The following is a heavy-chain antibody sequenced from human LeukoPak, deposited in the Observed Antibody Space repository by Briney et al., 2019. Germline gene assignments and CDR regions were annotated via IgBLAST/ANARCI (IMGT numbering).Heavy chain of an antibody. V-gene: IGHV5-51*01. J-gene: IGHJ4*02. CDR2: IYPGDSDT. Sequence: GESLKISCKGSGYSFTSYWIGWVRQMPGKGLEWMGIIYPGDSDTRYSPSFQGQVTISADKSISTAYLQWSSLKASDTAMYYCARQTYYYDSSGYAEDYWGQGTLVTVSS. CDR1: GYSFTSYW. D-gene: IGHD3-22*01. CDR3: ARQTYYYDSSGYAEDY.